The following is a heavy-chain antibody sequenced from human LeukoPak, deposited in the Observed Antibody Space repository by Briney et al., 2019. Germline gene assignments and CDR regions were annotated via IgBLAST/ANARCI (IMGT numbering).Heavy chain of an antibody. D-gene: IGHD3-22*01. CDR3: ASGRYYYDSSGPPEDY. CDR2: IYHSGST. CDR1: GGSISSSNW. J-gene: IGHJ4*02. Sequence: SETLSLTCAVSGGSISSSNWWSWVRQPPGKGLEWIGEIYHSGSTNYNPSLKSRVTISVDKSKNQFSLKLSSVTAADTAVYYCASGRYYYDSSGPPEDYWGQGTLVTVSS. V-gene: IGHV4-4*02.